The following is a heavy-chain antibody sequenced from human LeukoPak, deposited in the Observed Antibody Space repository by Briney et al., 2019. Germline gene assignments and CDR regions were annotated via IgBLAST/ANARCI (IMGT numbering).Heavy chain of an antibody. CDR2: ISSSGGTI. J-gene: IGHJ6*02. CDR1: GFTFSSYE. V-gene: IGHV3-48*03. Sequence: PGGSLRLSCAASGFTFSSYEMNWVRQAPGKGLEWVSYISSSGGTIYYADSVKGRFTISRDNAKNSLYLQMNSLRAEDTAVYYCARDGVPELRYFDWLSKRRNYYYYGMDVWGQGTTVTVSS. D-gene: IGHD3-9*01. CDR3: ARDGVPELRYFDWLSKRRNYYYYGMDV.